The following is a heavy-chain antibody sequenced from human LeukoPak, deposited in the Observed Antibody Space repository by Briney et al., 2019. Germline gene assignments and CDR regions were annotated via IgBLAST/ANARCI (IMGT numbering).Heavy chain of an antibody. CDR2: ISSSSSTI. CDR3: AKDRSSGWYRYFDY. J-gene: IGHJ4*02. D-gene: IGHD6-19*01. CDR1: GFTFSSYS. V-gene: IGHV3-48*01. Sequence: PGGSLRLSCAASGFTFSSYSMNWVRQAPGKGLEWVSYISSSSSTIYYADSVKGRFTISRDNSKNTLYLQMNSLRAEDTAVYYCAKDRSSGWYRYFDYWGQGTLVTVSS.